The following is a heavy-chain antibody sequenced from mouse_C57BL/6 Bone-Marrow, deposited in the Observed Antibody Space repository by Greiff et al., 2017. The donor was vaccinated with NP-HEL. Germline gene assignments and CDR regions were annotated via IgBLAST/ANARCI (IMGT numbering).Heavy chain of an antibody. J-gene: IGHJ2*01. CDR2: ISSGGSYT. D-gene: IGHD1-1*01. Sequence: EVQRVESGGDLVKPGGSLKLSCAASGFTFSSYGMSWVRQTPDKRLAWVATISSGGSYTYYPDSVKGRFTISRDNAKNTLYLQMSSLKSEDTAMYYCARRGIYYYGSSHFDYWGQGTTLTVSS. CDR3: ARRGIYYYGSSHFDY. CDR1: GFTFSSYG. V-gene: IGHV5-6*01.